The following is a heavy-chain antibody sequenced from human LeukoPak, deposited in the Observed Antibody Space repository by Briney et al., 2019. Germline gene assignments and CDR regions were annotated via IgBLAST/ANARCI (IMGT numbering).Heavy chain of an antibody. V-gene: IGHV6-1*01. CDR3: ARGFYYTGMDV. CDR2: TYYRSKWYN. D-gene: IGHD3-10*01. J-gene: IGHJ6*02. Sequence: LXWLGRTYYRSKWYNDYAVSLKSRITINPDTSKNQFSLHLNSVTPEDTAVYYCARGFYYTGMDVWGQGTTVTVSS.